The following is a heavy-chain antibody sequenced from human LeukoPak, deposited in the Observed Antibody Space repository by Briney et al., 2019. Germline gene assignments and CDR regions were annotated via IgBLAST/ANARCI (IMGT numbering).Heavy chain of an antibody. J-gene: IGHJ4*02. CDR2: IWYDGSNK. Sequence: GGSLRLSCAASGFTFSSYGRPWVRQAPGKGLKGGAVIWYDGSNKYYADSVKGRFTISRDNSKNTLYLQMNSLRAEDTAVYYCARDRSPVWGIMITFXXXEQDYWGQGTLVTVSS. CDR3: ARDRSPVWGIMITFXXXEQDY. V-gene: IGHV3-33*01. CDR1: GFTFSSYG. D-gene: IGHD3-16*01.